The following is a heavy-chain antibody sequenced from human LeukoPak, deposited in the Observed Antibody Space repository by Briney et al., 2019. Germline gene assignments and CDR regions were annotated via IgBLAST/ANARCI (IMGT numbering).Heavy chain of an antibody. V-gene: IGHV3-48*01. CDR3: ARGRTGGRSGFDC. CDR1: GFTFSSYG. J-gene: IGHJ4*02. Sequence: GGSLRLSCAASGFTFSSYGMHWVRQAPGKGLEWLSYISSGSTTIYYADSVKGRFTISRDNAQNSLYLQMNSLRAEDTAVYYCARGRTGGRSGFDCWGQGTLVTVSS. D-gene: IGHD7-27*01. CDR2: ISSGSTTI.